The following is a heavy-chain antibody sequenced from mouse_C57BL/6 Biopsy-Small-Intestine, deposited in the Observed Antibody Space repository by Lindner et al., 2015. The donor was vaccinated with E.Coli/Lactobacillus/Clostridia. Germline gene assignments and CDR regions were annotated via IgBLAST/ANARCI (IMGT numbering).Heavy chain of an antibody. V-gene: IGHV1-77*01. CDR1: GYTFTDYY. CDR2: IYPRSDNT. J-gene: IGHJ2*01. D-gene: IGHD2-3*01. Sequence: VQLQESGPELVKPGTSVKISCKASGYTFTDYYINWVNQRPGQGLEWIGEIYPRSDNTYYNEKFKGKASLTTDKFSSTAYMQLSSLTSEDSAVYFCARWRDGYHFGYWGQGTTLTVSS. CDR3: ARWRDGYHFGY.